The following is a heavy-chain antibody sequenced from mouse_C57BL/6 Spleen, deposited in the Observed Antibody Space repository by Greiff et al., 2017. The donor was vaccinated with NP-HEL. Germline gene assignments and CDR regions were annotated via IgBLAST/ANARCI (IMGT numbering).Heavy chain of an antibody. V-gene: IGHV1-52*01. J-gene: IGHJ1*03. CDR2: IDPSDSET. CDR3: ARGYYGSSYWYVGV. D-gene: IGHD1-1*01. Sequence: QVQLQQPGAELVRPGSSVKLSCKASGYTFTSYWMHWVKQRPIQGLEWIGNIDPSDSETHYNQKFKDKATLTVDKSSSTAYMQLSSLTSEHSAVYYCARGYYGSSYWYVGVWGTGTTVTVSS. CDR1: GYTFTSYW.